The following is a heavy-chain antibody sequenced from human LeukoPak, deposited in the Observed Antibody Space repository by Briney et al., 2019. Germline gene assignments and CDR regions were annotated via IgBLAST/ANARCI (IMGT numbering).Heavy chain of an antibody. D-gene: IGHD1-1*01. CDR2: ISGSGGST. V-gene: IGHV3-23*01. Sequence: GGSLRLSCAASGFTLSSYAMSWVRQAPGKGLEWVSAISGSGGSTYYADSVKGRFTISRDNSKNTLYLQMNSLRAEDTAVYYCARISRTTGTNAFDVWGQGTMVTVSS. CDR1: GFTLSSYA. CDR3: ARISRTTGTNAFDV. J-gene: IGHJ3*01.